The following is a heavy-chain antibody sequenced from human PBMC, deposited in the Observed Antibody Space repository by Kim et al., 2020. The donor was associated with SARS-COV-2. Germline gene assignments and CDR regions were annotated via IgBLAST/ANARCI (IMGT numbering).Heavy chain of an antibody. Sequence: SETLSLTCTVSGGSISSSSYYWGWIRQPPGKGLEWIGIIYYSGSTYYNPSLKSRVTISVDTSKNQFSLKLSSVTAADTAVYYCARQVAAGQNFDYWGQGTLVTVSS. CDR2: IYYSGST. CDR3: ARQVAAGQNFDY. D-gene: IGHD6-13*01. V-gene: IGHV4-39*01. J-gene: IGHJ4*02. CDR1: GGSISSSSYY.